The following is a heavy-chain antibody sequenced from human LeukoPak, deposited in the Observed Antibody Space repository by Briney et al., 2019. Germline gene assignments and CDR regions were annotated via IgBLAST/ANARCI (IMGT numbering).Heavy chain of an antibody. CDR3: ARDQDQIEGYYYYGIDV. CDR2: IYYSGST. J-gene: IGHJ6*04. Sequence: PSETLSLTCIVSGGSIRPFFRNWIRQPPGKGLEGIGYIYYSGSTNYNPSLKSRVAISVDRSKNQISLKLTSVTAEDTGVYYCARDQDQIEGYYYYGIDVWGKGTTVTVSS. CDR1: GGSIRPFF. V-gene: IGHV4-59*01. D-gene: IGHD2-2*01.